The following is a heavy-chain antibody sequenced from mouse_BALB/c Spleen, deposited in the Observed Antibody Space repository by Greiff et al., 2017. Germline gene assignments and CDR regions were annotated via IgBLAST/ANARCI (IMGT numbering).Heavy chain of an antibody. J-gene: IGHJ3*01. V-gene: IGHV3-6*02. CDR2: ISYDGSN. Sequence: VQLKESGPGLVKPSQSLSLTCSVTGYSITSGYYWTWIRQFPGNKLEWMGYISYDGSNNYNPSLKNRISITRDTSKNQFFLKLNSVTTEDTATYYCARDDGYDDGFAYWGQGTLVTVSA. CDR1: GYSITSGYY. D-gene: IGHD2-2*01. CDR3: ARDDGYDDGFAY.